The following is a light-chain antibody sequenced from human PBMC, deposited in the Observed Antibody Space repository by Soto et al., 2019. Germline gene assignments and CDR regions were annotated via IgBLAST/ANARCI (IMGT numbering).Light chain of an antibody. CDR1: QSVSSSY. J-gene: IGKJ1*01. CDR2: GVS. CDR3: HHYGTSPT. Sequence: EIVLTQSPGTLSLSPGERATLSCRASQSVSSSYLAWYQQKPGQAPRLLIYGVSSRATDIPDRFSGSGSGTDFTLTISRLEPADFAVYFCHHYGTSPTFGQGTKVDIK. V-gene: IGKV3-20*01.